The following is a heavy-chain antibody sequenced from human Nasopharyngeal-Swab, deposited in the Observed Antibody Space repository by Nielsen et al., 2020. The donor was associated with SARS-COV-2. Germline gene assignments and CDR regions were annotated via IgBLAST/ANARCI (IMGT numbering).Heavy chain of an antibody. CDR1: GGSFNGFY. CDR2: INHNERT. J-gene: IGHJ6*02. D-gene: IGHD5-24*01. Sequence: SDTLSLTSSVSGGSFNGFYWNWIRQAPGKGLEWIGEINHNERTNYNPSLKSRIAMLVDTSNNQVSLKVSSVSAGDTAVYYCARAGRVGDAYTGLDVWGQGTTVTVSS. CDR3: ARAGRVGDAYTGLDV. V-gene: IGHV4-34*01.